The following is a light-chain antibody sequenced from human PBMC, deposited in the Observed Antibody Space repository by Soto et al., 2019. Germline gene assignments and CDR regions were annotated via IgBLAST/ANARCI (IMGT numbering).Light chain of an antibody. V-gene: IGLV2-14*01. J-gene: IGLJ1*01. Sequence: QSVLTQPASVSESPGQSITISCTGTSSDVGGYYYVSWYQHHPGKAPKLMIYQVSNRLSGVSNRFSGSKSGNTASLTISGLQAEDEADYYCSSYTSSNTFYVFGTGTKVTVL. CDR3: SSYTSSNTFYV. CDR1: SSDVGGYYY. CDR2: QVS.